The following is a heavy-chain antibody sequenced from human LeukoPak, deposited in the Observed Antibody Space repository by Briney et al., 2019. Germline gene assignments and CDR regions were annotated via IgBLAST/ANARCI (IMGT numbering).Heavy chain of an antibody. CDR2: ISGSGGST. CDR1: GFTFSSYA. D-gene: IGHD3-3*01. V-gene: IGHV3-23*01. J-gene: IGHJ1*01. Sequence: GGSLRLSCAASGFTFSSYAMSWVRQAPGKGLEWVSAISGSGGSTYYADSVKGRFTISRDNSKNTLYLQMNSLRAEDTAVYYCAKAPTPVMYYDFWGGYYRSPEYFQHWGQGTLVTVSS. CDR3: AKAPTPVMYYDFWGGYYRSPEYFQH.